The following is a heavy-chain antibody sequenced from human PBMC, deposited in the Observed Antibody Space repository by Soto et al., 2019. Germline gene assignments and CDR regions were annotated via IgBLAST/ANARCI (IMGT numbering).Heavy chain of an antibody. CDR3: KRGLWEREGYGMDV. Sequence: SEPMSHTWTVADGSSSNHGCRWIRLPPGKGLEYIGYIYYSDSTNYNPSLESRVSISVDTSKNQFSLKLSSVTAADTAVYYCKRGLWEREGYGMDVWGQGPTVTAS. CDR1: DGSSSNHG. V-gene: IGHV4-59*08. CDR2: IYYSDST. J-gene: IGHJ6*02. D-gene: IGHD3-16*01.